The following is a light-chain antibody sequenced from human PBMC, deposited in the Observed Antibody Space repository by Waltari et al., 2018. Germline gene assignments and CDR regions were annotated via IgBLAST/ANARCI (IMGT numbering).Light chain of an antibody. Sequence: QSVLTQPPSVYGAPGQWVTIPCTGSTSNTGAGYDVYWYRHPPGTPPQLLQFENNNRPSGVPDRFSASKSGTSASLAISGLQAEDEADYYCQSFDTSLIASVFGGGTKLTVL. CDR3: QSFDTSLIASV. CDR1: TSNTGAGYD. CDR2: ENN. J-gene: IGLJ2*01. V-gene: IGLV1-40*01.